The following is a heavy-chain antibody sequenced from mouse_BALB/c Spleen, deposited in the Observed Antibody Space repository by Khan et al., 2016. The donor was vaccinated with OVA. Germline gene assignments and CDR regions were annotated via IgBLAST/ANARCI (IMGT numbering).Heavy chain of an antibody. CDR2: IWGGGGT. CDR1: GFSLSRYN. CDR3: ARAYYRYDGYYAMDY. J-gene: IGHJ4*01. D-gene: IGHD2-14*01. V-gene: IGHV2-6-4*01. Sequence: VELVESGPGLVAPSQSLSITCTVSGFSLSRYNIHWVRQPPGKGLEWLGMIWGGGGTDYNSTLKIRLSISKDNSKSQVFLKMHSLQTDDTAMYYCARAYYRYDGYYAMDYWGQGTSVTVSA.